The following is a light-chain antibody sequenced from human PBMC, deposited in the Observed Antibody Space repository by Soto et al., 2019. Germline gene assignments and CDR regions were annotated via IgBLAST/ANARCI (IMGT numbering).Light chain of an antibody. CDR1: QSVSSSY. V-gene: IGKV3-20*01. J-gene: IGKJ1*01. CDR2: GAS. CDR3: QQYGSSPWT. Sequence: EIVLTQSPGTLSLSPGERATLSCRASQSVSSSYLAWYQQKPGQAPRPLIYGASSRAIGIPDRFSGRGSGTAFTLTISRLEPEDFAVYYCQQYGSSPWTFGQVTKVEIK.